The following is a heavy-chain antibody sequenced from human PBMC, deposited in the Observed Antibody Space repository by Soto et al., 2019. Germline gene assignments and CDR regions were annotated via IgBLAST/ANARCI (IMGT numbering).Heavy chain of an antibody. D-gene: IGHD3-22*01. V-gene: IGHV3-23*01. CDR3: AKDLGLYDSSGYN. Sequence: EVQLLESGGGLVQPGGSLRLFCAASGFTFSSYAMSWVRQAPGKGLEWVSAISGSGGSTYYADSVKGRFTISRDNSKNTLYLQMNSLRAEDTAVYYCAKDLGLYDSSGYNWGQGTLVTVSS. J-gene: IGHJ4*02. CDR2: ISGSGGST. CDR1: GFTFSSYA.